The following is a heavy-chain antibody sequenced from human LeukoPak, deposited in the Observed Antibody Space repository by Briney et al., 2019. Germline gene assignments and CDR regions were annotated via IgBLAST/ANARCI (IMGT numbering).Heavy chain of an antibody. J-gene: IGHJ3*02. CDR3: ARRSRNGLDASDI. CDR2: IDPNNGDT. CDR1: AYTFTGYY. Sequence: GASVKVSCKASAYTFTGYYLHWVRQAPGQGLEWMGWIDPNNGDTKYTQKFQGRVTMTRDRSISTAYMELSRLTSDDTAVYYCARRSRNGLDASDIWGQGTMVTVSS. D-gene: IGHD1-14*01. V-gene: IGHV1-2*02.